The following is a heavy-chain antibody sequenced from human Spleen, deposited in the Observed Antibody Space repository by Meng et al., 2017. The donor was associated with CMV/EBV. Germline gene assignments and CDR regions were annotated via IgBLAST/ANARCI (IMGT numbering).Heavy chain of an antibody. Sequence: GGSLRLSCAASGFTFSSYGMHWVRQAPGKGLEWVAFIRYDGSNKYYADSVKGRFTISRDNSKNTLYLQMNSLRAEDTAVYHCAKTGNSNYEGTLCWGQGTLVTVSS. CDR3: AKTGNSNYEGTLC. V-gene: IGHV3-30*02. D-gene: IGHD4-11*01. CDR1: GFTFSSYG. J-gene: IGHJ4*02. CDR2: IRYDGSNK.